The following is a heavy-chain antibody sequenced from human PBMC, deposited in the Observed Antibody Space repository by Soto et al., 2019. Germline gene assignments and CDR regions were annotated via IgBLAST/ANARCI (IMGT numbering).Heavy chain of an antibody. D-gene: IGHD2-2*01. CDR3: AKGASSWFYYYYGMDV. CDR2: ISGYNDNT. Sequence: QIQLVQSGPEVRKPGASVKVSCKASGYIFSNFGISWVRQAPGQGLEWMGWISGYNDNTNYAQKFQDRVRMTTDISTSTAYMELTTLRSEDTAVYYCAKGASSWFYYYYGMDVWGQGTTVTVS. V-gene: IGHV1-18*01. CDR1: GYIFSNFG. J-gene: IGHJ6*02.